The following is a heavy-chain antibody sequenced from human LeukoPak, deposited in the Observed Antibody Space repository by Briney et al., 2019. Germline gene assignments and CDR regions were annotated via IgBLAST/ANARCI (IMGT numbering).Heavy chain of an antibody. V-gene: IGHV5-51*01. Sequence: GPSLKISCQVSGDDFSRSWIGWVRQVPGKGLDWMGIIFPEDSDTRYSPSFQGHVTFSADKSTNTAYLHWDSLRASDTAIYFCARRALPRYASTQPFGAWGQGTLVTVSS. J-gene: IGHJ5*02. D-gene: IGHD2-2*01. CDR1: GDDFSRSW. CDR2: IFPEDSDT. CDR3: ARRALPRYASTQPFGA.